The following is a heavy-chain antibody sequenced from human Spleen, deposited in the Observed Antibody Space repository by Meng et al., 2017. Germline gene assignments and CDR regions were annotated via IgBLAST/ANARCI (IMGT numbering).Heavy chain of an antibody. Sequence: GESLKISCAASGFTVSSNYMSWVRQAPGKGLEWVANINQDGSVKYYVDSLKGRLTISRDNAKNSLFLQMNSLRAEDTALYYCARDLDFWGQGTLVTVSS. J-gene: IGHJ4*02. CDR1: GFTVSSNY. V-gene: IGHV3-7*01. CDR3: ARDLDF. CDR2: INQDGSVK.